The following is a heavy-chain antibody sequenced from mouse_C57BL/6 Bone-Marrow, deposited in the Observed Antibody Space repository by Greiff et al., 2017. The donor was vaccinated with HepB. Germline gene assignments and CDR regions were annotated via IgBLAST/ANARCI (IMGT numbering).Heavy chain of an antibody. D-gene: IGHD1-1*01. J-gene: IGHJ3*01. CDR1: GFSFTSYG. CDR2: IWSGGST. V-gene: IGHV2-2*01. CDR3: ARNNYYYGRGGFAY. Sequence: VHLVESGPGLVQPSQSLSITCTVSGFSFTSYGVHWVRQSPGKGLEWLGVIWSGGSTDYNAAFISRLSISKDNSKSQVFFKMNSLQADDTAIYYCARNNYYYGRGGFAYWGQGTLVTVSA.